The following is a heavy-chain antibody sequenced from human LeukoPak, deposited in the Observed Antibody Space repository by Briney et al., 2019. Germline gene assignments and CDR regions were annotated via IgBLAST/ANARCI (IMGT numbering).Heavy chain of an antibody. V-gene: IGHV1-18*01. CDR3: ARVDDTVVRGVLIPNAFDI. Sequence: ASVKVSCKASGYTFTSYGISWVRQAPGQGLEWMGWISAYNGNTNYAQKLQGRVTMTTDTSTSTAYMELRSLRSDDTAVYYCARVDDTVVRGVLIPNAFDIWGQGTMVTVSS. CDR2: ISAYNGNT. D-gene: IGHD3-10*01. J-gene: IGHJ3*02. CDR1: GYTFTSYG.